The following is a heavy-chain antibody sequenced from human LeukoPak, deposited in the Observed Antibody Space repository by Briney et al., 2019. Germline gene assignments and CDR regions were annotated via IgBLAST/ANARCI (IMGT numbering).Heavy chain of an antibody. D-gene: IGHD4-23*01. CDR2: ISGDGGTT. CDR3: ARDHVYGGADY. V-gene: IGHV3-43*02. Sequence: GGSLRLSREASGFTFNSYAMHWVRQAPGKGLEWVSLISGDGGTTYYADSVQGRFIISRDNSKNSLHLQMNSLKTEDTALYYCARDHVYGGADYWGQGTLVTVSS. J-gene: IGHJ4*02. CDR1: GFTFNSYA.